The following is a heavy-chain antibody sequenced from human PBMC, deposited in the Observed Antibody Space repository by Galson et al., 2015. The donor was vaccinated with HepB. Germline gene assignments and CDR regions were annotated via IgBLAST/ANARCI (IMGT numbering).Heavy chain of an antibody. CDR3: ARPYTSSSVDGAFDI. CDR2: IYPADSDT. Sequence: QSGAEVKKPGESLKISCKASGYKFSTSWIGWVRQMPGKGLEWMGLIYPADSDTKYSPSFRGQVIISADKSIDTAYLQWSSLKASDTAIYYCARPYTSSSVDGAFDIWGQGTKVTVSS. J-gene: IGHJ3*02. D-gene: IGHD2-2*02. CDR1: GYKFSTSW. V-gene: IGHV5-51*03.